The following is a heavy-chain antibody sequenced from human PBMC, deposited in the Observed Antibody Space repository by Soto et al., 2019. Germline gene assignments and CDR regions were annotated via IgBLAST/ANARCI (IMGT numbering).Heavy chain of an antibody. Sequence: PGGSLRVPGAVGALTFNSTTISWIRQYHGKSLEWFSSISGSGGSTYYGDSVKGRFTISRDNSTNTLYLQMNSLRAEDTAIYYCAKDRGLSGTTVRFDPWGQGTLVTVSS. CDR3: AKDRGLSGTTVRFDP. V-gene: IGHV3-23*01. J-gene: IGHJ5*02. CDR2: ISGSGGST. D-gene: IGHD1-7*01. CDR1: ALTFNSTT.